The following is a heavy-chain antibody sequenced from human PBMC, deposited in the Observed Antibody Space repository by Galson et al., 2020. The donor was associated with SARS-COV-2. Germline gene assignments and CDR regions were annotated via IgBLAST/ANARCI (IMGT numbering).Heavy chain of an antibody. V-gene: IGHV3-30*18. CDR3: AKDVFRTFLYFGEPITRRKYYYGMDV. J-gene: IGHJ6*02. CDR2: ISFDGSDE. Sequence: GGSLRLSCAASGFTFSSFGMHWVRQPPGKGLEWVAAISFDGSDESYVDSVKGRLTISRDNSRNTLFLQLNSLRVEDTAVYYCAKDVFRTFLYFGEPITRRKYYYGMDVWGQGTTVTVSS. CDR1: GFTFSSFG. D-gene: IGHD3-10*01.